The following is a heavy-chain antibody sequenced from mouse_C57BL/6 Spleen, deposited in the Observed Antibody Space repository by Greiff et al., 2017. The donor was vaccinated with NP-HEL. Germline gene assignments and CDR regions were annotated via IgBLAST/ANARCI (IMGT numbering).Heavy chain of an antibody. J-gene: IGHJ4*01. CDR1: GYAFSSSW. CDR3: ARFYDPLAMDY. Sequence: QVQLQQSGPELVKPGASVKISCKASGYAFSSSWMNWVKQRPGKGLEWIGRIYPGDGDTNYNGKFKGKATLTADKSSSTAYMQLSSLTSEDSAVYFCARFYDPLAMDYWGQGTSVTVSS. V-gene: IGHV1-82*01. D-gene: IGHD2-3*01. CDR2: IYPGDGDT.